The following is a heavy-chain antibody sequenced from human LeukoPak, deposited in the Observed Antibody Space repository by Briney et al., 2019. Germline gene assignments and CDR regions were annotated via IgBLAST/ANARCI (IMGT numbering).Heavy chain of an antibody. CDR3: ARQGPSGHYDFWSGYYWYYFDY. V-gene: IGHV4-39*01. Sequence: PSETLSLTCTVSGGPISSSSYHWGWIRPPPGKGLEWIGRIYYSGSTYYNPSLKSRVTITVDTSKNQFSLKLSSVTAADTAVYYCARQGPSGHYDFWSGYYWYYFDYWGQGTLVTVSS. D-gene: IGHD3-3*01. J-gene: IGHJ4*02. CDR2: IYYSGST. CDR1: GGPISSSSYH.